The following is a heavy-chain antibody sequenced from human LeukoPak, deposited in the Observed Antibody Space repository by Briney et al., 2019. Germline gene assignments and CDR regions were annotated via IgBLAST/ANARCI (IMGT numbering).Heavy chain of an antibody. V-gene: IGHV3-30-3*02. J-gene: IGHJ4*02. CDR2: ISYDGSNK. Sequence: GRSLRLSCAASGFTFSSYAMHWVRQAPGKGLEWVAVISYDGSNKYYADSVKGRFTISRDNSKNTLHLQMNSLRAEDTAIYYCAKTSRVNSAYDSPFDYWGQGTLVTVSS. CDR1: GFTFSSYA. D-gene: IGHD5-12*01. CDR3: AKTSRVNSAYDSPFDY.